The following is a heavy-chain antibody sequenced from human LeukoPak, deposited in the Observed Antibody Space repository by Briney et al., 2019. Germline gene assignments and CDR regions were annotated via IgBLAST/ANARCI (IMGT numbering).Heavy chain of an antibody. V-gene: IGHV1-69*05. CDR3: AREDTAMVFYFDY. Sequence: AASVKVSCKASGGTFSSYAISWVRQAPGQGLEWMGRIIPIFGTANYAQKFQGRVTITTDESTSTAYMELSSLRSEDTAVYYCAREDTAMVFYFDYWGQGTLVTVSS. CDR1: GGTFSSYA. J-gene: IGHJ4*02. D-gene: IGHD5-18*01. CDR2: IIPIFGTA.